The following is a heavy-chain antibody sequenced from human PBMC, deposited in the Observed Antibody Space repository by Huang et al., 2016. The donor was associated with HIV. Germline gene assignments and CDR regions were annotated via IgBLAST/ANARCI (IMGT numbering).Heavy chain of an antibody. Sequence: VQLVESGGGLVQPGRSLRLSCAASRFTFDEYAMPWVRQGPGKGLEWVSGISWNSDNIDYADSVKGRFTISRDNAKNSLYLQMNSLRVEDTALYYCAKDIGGWGGYFDLWGRGTLVTVSS. CDR2: ISWNSDNI. J-gene: IGHJ2*01. CDR3: AKDIGGWGGYFDL. V-gene: IGHV3-9*01. D-gene: IGHD3-16*01. CDR1: RFTFDEYA.